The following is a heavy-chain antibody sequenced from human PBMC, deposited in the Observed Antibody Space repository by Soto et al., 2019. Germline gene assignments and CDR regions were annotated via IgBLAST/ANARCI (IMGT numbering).Heavy chain of an antibody. V-gene: IGHV1-69*13. CDR3: ARTPNHFIVALGESTHYYGLDV. J-gene: IGHJ6*02. CDR1: QRTFTSYG. D-gene: IGHD2-21*01. CDR2: IIPMFGTA. Sequence: SVKVSCKASQRTFTSYGLSCVRQSPGQGLEWLGTIIPMFGTANYAQRFQGRVTVTADEFTSTAYMELSSLTSEDTAVYFCARTPNHFIVALGESTHYYGLDVWGQGTTVTVSS.